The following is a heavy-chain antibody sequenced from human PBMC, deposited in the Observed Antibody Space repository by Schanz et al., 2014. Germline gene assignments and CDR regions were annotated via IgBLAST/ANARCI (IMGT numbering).Heavy chain of an antibody. CDR2: ISGSGGST. Sequence: EVQLAESGGGLVQPGGSLRLSCAAPGFTFSSYAMSWVRQAPGKGLEWVIVISGSGGSTYYADSVRGRFTMSRDNSKNTVHLQMSSLRVEDTAVYYCARVDSSGYFFDNWGQGTLVTVSS. D-gene: IGHD3-22*01. CDR3: ARVDSSGYFFDN. V-gene: IGHV3-23*04. CDR1: GFTFSSYA. J-gene: IGHJ4*02.